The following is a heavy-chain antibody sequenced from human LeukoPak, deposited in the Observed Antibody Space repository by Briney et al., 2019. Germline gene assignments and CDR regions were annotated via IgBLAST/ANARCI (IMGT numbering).Heavy chain of an antibody. CDR1: GDSVSSNSAA. V-gene: IGHV6-1*01. J-gene: IGHJ5*02. CDR3: ARGGYYDFWSGYSNWFDP. CDR2: TYYRSKWYN. Sequence: SQTLSLTCAISGDSVSSNSAAWNWIRQSPSRGLEWLGRTYYRSKWYNDYAVSVKSRITINPDTSKNQSSLQLNSVTPEDTAVYYCARGGYYDFWSGYSNWFDPWGQGTLVTVSS. D-gene: IGHD3-3*01.